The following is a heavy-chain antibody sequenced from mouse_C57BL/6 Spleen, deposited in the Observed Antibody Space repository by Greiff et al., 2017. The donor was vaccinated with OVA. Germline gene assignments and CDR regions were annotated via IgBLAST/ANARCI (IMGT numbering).Heavy chain of an antibody. D-gene: IGHD1-1*01. Sequence: QVQLKQSGPELVKPGASVKISCKASGYAFSSSWMNWVKQRPGKGLEWIGRIYPGDGDTNYNGKFKGKATLTADKSSSTAYMQLSSLTSEDSAVYFCAREGVIYYYGSSHWYFDVWGTGTTVTVSS. J-gene: IGHJ1*03. CDR2: IYPGDGDT. CDR3: AREGVIYYYGSSHWYFDV. CDR1: GYAFSSSW. V-gene: IGHV1-82*01.